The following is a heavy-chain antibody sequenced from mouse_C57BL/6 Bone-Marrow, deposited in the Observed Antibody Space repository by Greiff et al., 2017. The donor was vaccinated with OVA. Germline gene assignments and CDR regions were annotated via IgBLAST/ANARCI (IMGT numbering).Heavy chain of an antibody. CDR3: ARYSIYYYGSRYYFDY. D-gene: IGHD1-1*01. CDR2: IYPRSGNT. Sequence: QVQLQQSGAELARPGASVKLSCKASGYTFTSYGISWVKQRTGQGLEWIGEIYPRSGNTYYNEKFKGKATLTADKSSSTAYMALRSLTSEDSAVYFCARYSIYYYGSRYYFDYWGQGTTLTVSS. CDR1: GYTFTSYG. V-gene: IGHV1-81*01. J-gene: IGHJ2*01.